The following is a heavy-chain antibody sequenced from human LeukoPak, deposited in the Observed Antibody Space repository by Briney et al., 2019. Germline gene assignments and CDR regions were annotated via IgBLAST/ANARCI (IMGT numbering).Heavy chain of an antibody. Sequence: GGSLRLSCAASGFTVSSNYMNWVRQAPGKGLEWVSVIYGGGNIYYADSVKGRFTISRDSSKNTLYLQMNSLRAEDTAVYYCARGAGYNYPYYFDYWGREPWSPSPQ. CDR2: IYGGGNI. V-gene: IGHV3-53*01. J-gene: IGHJ4*02. D-gene: IGHD5-24*01. CDR1: GFTVSSNY. CDR3: ARGAGYNYPYYFDY.